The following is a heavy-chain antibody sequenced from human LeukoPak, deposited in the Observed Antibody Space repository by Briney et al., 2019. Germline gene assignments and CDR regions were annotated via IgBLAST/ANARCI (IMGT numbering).Heavy chain of an antibody. V-gene: IGHV1-2*02. CDR2: INPNSGGT. J-gene: IGHJ6*03. CDR3: ARVVTGYYYYYMDV. Sequence: ASVKVSCKASGYTFTGYCMHWVRQAPGQGLEWMGWINPNSGGTNYAQKFQGRVTMTRDTSISTAYMELSRLRSDDTAVYYCARVVTGYYYYYMDVWGKGTTVTVSS. D-gene: IGHD2-21*02. CDR1: GYTFTGYC.